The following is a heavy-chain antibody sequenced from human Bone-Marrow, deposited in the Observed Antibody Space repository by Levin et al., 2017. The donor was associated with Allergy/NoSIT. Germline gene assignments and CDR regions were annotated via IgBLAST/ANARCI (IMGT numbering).Heavy chain of an antibody. D-gene: IGHD6-19*01. Sequence: SGPTLVKPTETLTPTCTVSGFSLSNSRMGVSWIRPPPGKALEWLAHIFSNAEKSYSISMKNRLTISKDTSRSQVVLTMTNMDPADTATYYCARIPWLIGGGYGMDVWGQGTTVTVSS. V-gene: IGHV2-26*01. CDR3: ARIPWLIGGGYGMDV. CDR1: GFSLSNSRMG. CDR2: IFSNAEK. J-gene: IGHJ6*02.